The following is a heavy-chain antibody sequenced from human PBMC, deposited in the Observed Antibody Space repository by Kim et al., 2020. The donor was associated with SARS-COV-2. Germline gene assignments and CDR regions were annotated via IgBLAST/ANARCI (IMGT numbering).Heavy chain of an antibody. V-gene: IGHV3-11*05. Sequence: GGSLRRSCAASGFTFSDYYMSWIRQAPGKGLEWVSYISSSSYTNYADSVKGRFTIPRDNAKNSLYLQMNSLRAEDTAVYYCARVGYDYVWGSYRDYYYYYGMDVWGQGTTVTVSS. CDR1: GFTFSDYY. D-gene: IGHD3-16*02. J-gene: IGHJ6*02. CDR3: ARVGYDYVWGSYRDYYYYYGMDV. CDR2: ISSSSYT.